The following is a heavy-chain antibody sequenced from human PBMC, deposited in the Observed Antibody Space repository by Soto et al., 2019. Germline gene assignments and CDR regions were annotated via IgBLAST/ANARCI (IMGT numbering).Heavy chain of an antibody. D-gene: IGHD5-12*01. CDR2: IRSKPYGVTA. J-gene: IGHJ4*02. V-gene: IGHV3-49*03. CDR3: ARGIWEMATIRPENY. CDR1: GFTFGDYA. Sequence: GGSLRLSCTGSGFTFGDYAMSWFRQAPGKGLEWVGFIRSKPYGVTAEYAASVKGRSTISRDDSKSIAYLQMNSLTTEDTAVYYCARGIWEMATIRPENYWGQGTPVTVSS.